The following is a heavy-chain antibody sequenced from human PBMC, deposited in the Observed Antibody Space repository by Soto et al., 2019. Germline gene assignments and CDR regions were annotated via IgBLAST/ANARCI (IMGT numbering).Heavy chain of an antibody. J-gene: IGHJ6*02. D-gene: IGHD2-15*01. CDR3: EGLGYCSGGSCKYGMDV. CDR2: IIPIFGTA. CDR1: GGTFSSYA. V-gene: IGHV1-69*12. Sequence: QVQLVQSGAEVKKPGSSVKVSCKASGGTFSSYAISWVRQAPGQGLEWMGGIIPIFGTANYAQKFQGRVTITADDSPSTAYMELSSLRSEDTAVYYCEGLGYCSGGSCKYGMDVWGQGTTVTVSS.